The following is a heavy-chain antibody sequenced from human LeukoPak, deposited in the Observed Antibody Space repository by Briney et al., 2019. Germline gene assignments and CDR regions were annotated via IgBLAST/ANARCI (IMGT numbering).Heavy chain of an antibody. CDR1: GFTFSSYS. CDR2: ISSSSSYI. Sequence: GGSLRLSCAASGFTFSSYSMNWVRQAPGKGLEWVSSISSSSSYIYYADSVKGRFTISRDNAKNSLYLQMNSLRAEDTAVYYCAKDGDYYYYGMDVWGQGTTVTVSS. J-gene: IGHJ6*02. V-gene: IGHV3-21*04. CDR3: AKDGDYYYYGMDV. D-gene: IGHD3-16*01.